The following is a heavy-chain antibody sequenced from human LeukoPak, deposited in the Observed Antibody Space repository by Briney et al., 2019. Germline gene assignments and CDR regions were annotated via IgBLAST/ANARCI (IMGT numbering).Heavy chain of an antibody. J-gene: IGHJ4*02. Sequence: SETLSLTCTVSGDSIGSSSHYWGWIRQPPGKELEWIGTIYYSGGTYYNPSLKSRVTMSVDTSKNQFSLKLTSVTAADTSIYYCAREYSGSYDYWGQGTLVTVSS. V-gene: IGHV4-39*02. CDR3: AREYSGSYDY. CDR1: GDSIGSSSHY. D-gene: IGHD1-26*01. CDR2: IYYSGGT.